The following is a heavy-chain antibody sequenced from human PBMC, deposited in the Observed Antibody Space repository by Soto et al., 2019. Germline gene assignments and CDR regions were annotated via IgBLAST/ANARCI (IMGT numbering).Heavy chain of an antibody. V-gene: IGHV1-3*01. CDR3: ARGVAGPLHWFDP. CDR2: INAGNGNT. J-gene: IGHJ5*02. Sequence: ASVKVSCKASGYTLTSYAMHWVRQAPGQRLEWMGWINAGNGNTKYSQKFQGRVTITRDTSASTAYMELSSLRSEDTAVYYCARGVAGPLHWFDPWGQGTLVTVPQ. D-gene: IGHD6-19*01. CDR1: GYTLTSYA.